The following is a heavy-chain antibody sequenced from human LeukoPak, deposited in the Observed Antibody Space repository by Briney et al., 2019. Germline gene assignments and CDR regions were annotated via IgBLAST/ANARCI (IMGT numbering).Heavy chain of an antibody. CDR1: GFTFSSYW. CDR3: AKDRSTTVSNTLGYFDY. J-gene: IGHJ4*02. CDR2: IKQDGSEK. V-gene: IGHV3-7*03. D-gene: IGHD2/OR15-2a*01. Sequence: PGGSLRLSCAASGFTFSSYWLSWVRQAPGKGLECVAYIKQDGSEKYYVDSVKGRFTISRDNAKNSLYLQMNSLRAEDTAVYYCAKDRSTTVSNTLGYFDYWGQGTLVTVSS.